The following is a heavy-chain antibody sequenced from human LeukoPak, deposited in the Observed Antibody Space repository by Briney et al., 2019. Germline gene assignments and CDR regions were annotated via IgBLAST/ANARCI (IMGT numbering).Heavy chain of an antibody. V-gene: IGHV4-59*08. CDR1: GGSFSGYY. CDR2: IYYSGST. Sequence: SETLSLTCAVYGGSFSGYYWSWIRQPPGKGLEWIGYIYYSGSTNYNPSLKSRVTISVDTSKNQFSLKLSSVTAADTAVYYCARHGSSSGWYYFDYWGQGTLVTVSS. J-gene: IGHJ4*02. D-gene: IGHD6-19*01. CDR3: ARHGSSSGWYYFDY.